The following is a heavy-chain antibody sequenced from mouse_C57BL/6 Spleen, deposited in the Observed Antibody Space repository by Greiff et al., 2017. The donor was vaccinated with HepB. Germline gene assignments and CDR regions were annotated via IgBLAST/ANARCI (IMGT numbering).Heavy chain of an antibody. V-gene: IGHV5-17*01. CDR3: GRGDYDYPMDY. J-gene: IGHJ4*01. D-gene: IGHD2-4*01. CDR1: GFTFSDYG. CDR2: ISSGSSTI. Sequence: DVHLVESGGGLVKPGGSLKLSCAASGFTFSDYGMHWVRQAPEKGLEWVAYISSGSSTIYYADTVKGRFTISRDNAKNTLFLQMTSLRSEDTAMYYCGRGDYDYPMDYWGQGTSVTVSS.